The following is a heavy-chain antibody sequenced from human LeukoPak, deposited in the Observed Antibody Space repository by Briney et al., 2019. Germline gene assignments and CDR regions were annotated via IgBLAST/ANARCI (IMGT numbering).Heavy chain of an antibody. CDR3: ARSPARGWFDP. CDR1: GFTFSSYS. V-gene: IGHV3-21*01. D-gene: IGHD2-2*01. Sequence: GGSLRLSCAASGFTFSSYSMNWVRQAPGKGLEWVSSIGSSSSYIYYADSVKGRFTISRDNAKNSLYLQMNSLRVEDTAVYYCARSPARGWFDPWGQGTLVTVSS. CDR2: IGSSSSYI. J-gene: IGHJ5*02.